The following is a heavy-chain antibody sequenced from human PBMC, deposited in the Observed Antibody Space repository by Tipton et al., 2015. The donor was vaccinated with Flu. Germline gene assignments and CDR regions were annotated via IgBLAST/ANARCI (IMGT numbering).Heavy chain of an antibody. CDR1: GFTFSSYA. Sequence: SLRLSCAASGFTFSSYAMSWVRQAPGKGLEWVSAISGSGGSTYYADSVKGRFTISRDNSKNTLYLQMNSLRAEDTAVYYCAKGPGVAAAGDKYYFDYWGQGTLVTVSS. CDR2: ISGSGGST. CDR3: AKGPGVAAAGDKYYFDY. J-gene: IGHJ4*02. D-gene: IGHD6-13*01. V-gene: IGHV3-23*01.